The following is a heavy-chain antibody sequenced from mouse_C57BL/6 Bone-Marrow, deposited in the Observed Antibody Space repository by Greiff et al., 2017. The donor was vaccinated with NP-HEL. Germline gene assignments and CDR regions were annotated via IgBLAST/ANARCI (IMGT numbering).Heavy chain of an antibody. D-gene: IGHD2-3*01. J-gene: IGHJ3*01. Sequence: QVQLQQPGAELVRPGSSVKLSCKASGYTFTSYWMHWVKQRPIQGLEWIGNIDPSDSETHYNQKFKGKATLTVDTSSSTAYMQLSSLTSEDSAVYYCAREGGYYNSWFAYWGQGTLVTVSA. CDR3: AREGGYYNSWFAY. CDR2: IDPSDSET. CDR1: GYTFTSYW. V-gene: IGHV1-52*01.